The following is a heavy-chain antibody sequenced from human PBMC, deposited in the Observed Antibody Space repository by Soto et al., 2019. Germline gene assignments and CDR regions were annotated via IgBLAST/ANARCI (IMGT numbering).Heavy chain of an antibody. V-gene: IGHV4-4*02. D-gene: IGHD2-8*01. CDR1: GGSISSSNW. CDR2: IYQSGSI. J-gene: IGHJ4*02. Sequence: SETLSLTCAVSGGSISSSNWWSWVRQPPGKGLEWIGEIYQSGSINYNPSLKSRVTISVDTSKNQFSLKLTSVTAADTAVYYCARDKINGLFDYWGQGTLVTVSS. CDR3: ARDKINGLFDY.